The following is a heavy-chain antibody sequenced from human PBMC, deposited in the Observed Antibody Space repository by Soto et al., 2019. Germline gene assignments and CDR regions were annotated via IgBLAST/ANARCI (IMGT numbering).Heavy chain of an antibody. CDR2: IYWDDAT. V-gene: IGHV2-5*02. J-gene: IGHJ4*02. CDR3: AHIVVAGLGYYFDY. CDR1: GFSLSSTRMA. D-gene: IGHD6-19*01. Sequence: QITLKESGPTLVKPTQTLTLTCTFSGFSLSSTRMAVGWIRQPPGKALEWLALIYWDDATRYSPFLKSRLTITQDTSKTQVVLTMSNMDPVDTVRYYCAHIVVAGLGYYFDYWGQGTLVTASS.